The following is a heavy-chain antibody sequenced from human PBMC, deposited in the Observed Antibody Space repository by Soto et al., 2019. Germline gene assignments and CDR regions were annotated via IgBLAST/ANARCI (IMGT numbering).Heavy chain of an antibody. CDR3: ARAPPDYDLLTGYYVGWFDP. CDR2: IHYTGNT. CDR1: GGSIRSYY. J-gene: IGHJ5*02. D-gene: IGHD3-9*01. Sequence: QVQLQESGPGLVKPSETLSLTCTVSGGSIRSYYWNWIRQPPGKGLEWIGYIHYTGNTNYNPSLKGRVTLSLATSKNQVSLKLSSVTAADTAVYYCARAPPDYDLLTGYYVGWFDPWGQGTLVTVSS. V-gene: IGHV4-59*01.